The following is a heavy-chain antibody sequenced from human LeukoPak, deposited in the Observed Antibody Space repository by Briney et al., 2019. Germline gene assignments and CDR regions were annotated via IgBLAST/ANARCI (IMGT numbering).Heavy chain of an antibody. CDR2: IYYSGST. CDR3: ARERSDCSSTSCQDSFDI. V-gene: IGHV4-39*07. Sequence: SETLSLTCTVSGGSISSSSYYWGWIRQPPGKGLEWIGSIYYSGSTYYNPSLKSRVTISVDTSKNQFSLKLSSVTAADTAVYYCARERSDCSSTSCQDSFDIWGQGTLVTVSS. D-gene: IGHD2-2*01. J-gene: IGHJ3*02. CDR1: GGSISSSSYY.